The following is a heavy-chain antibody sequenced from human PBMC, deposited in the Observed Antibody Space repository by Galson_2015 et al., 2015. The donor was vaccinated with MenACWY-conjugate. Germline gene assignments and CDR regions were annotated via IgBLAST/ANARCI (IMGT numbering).Heavy chain of an antibody. D-gene: IGHD6-13*01. CDR2: ISYDGSNK. CDR1: GFTFSSYA. CDR3: ARGHYSSSWGRDAFEI. V-gene: IGHV3-30*04. J-gene: IGHJ3*02. Sequence: SLRLSCAASGFTFSSYAMHWVRQAPGKGLEWVAVISYDGSNKYYADSVKGRFTISRDNSKNTLYLQMNSLRAEDTAVYYCARGHYSSSWGRDAFEIWGQGTMVTVSS.